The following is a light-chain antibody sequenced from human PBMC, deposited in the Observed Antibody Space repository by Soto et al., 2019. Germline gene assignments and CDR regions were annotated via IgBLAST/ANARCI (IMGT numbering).Light chain of an antibody. CDR2: SND. J-gene: IGLJ3*02. V-gene: IGLV1-44*01. Sequence: QSVLTQPPSASGAPGQRVTISCSGSNSDIGSNTVHWYQHLPGAAPKLLIHSNDQRPSGVPDRFSGSKSGTSASLAISGLQSEDEADYYCAAAWDDSLYGHVLFGGGTKLTVL. CDR3: AAAWDDSLYGHVL. CDR1: NSDIGSNT.